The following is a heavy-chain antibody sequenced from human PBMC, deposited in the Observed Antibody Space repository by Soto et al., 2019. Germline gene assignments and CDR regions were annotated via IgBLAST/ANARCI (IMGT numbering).Heavy chain of an antibody. J-gene: IGHJ6*02. CDR2: ISGSGRNT. CDR3: AKDLNGSGSFTSYYHYGMDV. D-gene: IGHD3-10*01. Sequence: EVQMLESGGGLVHPGGSLRLSCAASGFTFSNYAMNWVRQAPGKVLEWVSSISGSGRNTYYAYSVKGRLTISRDSSKNTLYLQMNSLRVEDTGVYYCAKDLNGSGSFTSYYHYGMDVWGQGTTVTVSS. CDR1: GFTFSNYA. V-gene: IGHV3-23*01.